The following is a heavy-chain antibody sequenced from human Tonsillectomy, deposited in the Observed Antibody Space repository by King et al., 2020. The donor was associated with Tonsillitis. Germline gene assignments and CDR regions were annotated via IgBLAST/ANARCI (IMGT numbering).Heavy chain of an antibody. CDR1: GGSFSGYY. CDR3: ARGQPNYYGSGSYYKTPAYYFDY. V-gene: IGHV4-34*01. D-gene: IGHD3-10*01. J-gene: IGHJ4*02. Sequence: VQLQQWGAGLLKPSETLSLTCAVYGGSFSGYYWSWIRQPPGKGLEWIGEINHSGSTNYNPSLKSRVTISVDTSKNQFSLKLSSVTAADTAVYYCARGQPNYYGSGSYYKTPAYYFDYWGQGTLVTVSS. CDR2: INHSGST.